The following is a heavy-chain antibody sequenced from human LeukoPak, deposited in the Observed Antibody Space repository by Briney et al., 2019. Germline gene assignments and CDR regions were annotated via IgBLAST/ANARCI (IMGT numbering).Heavy chain of an antibody. Sequence: SETLSLTCAVYGGSFSAHYWTWIRQPPGKGLEWIGEINHSGSTNYNPSLKSRVTISVDTSKNQFSLKLSSVTAADTAVYYCARSARPFFDYWGQGTLVTVSS. CDR2: INHSGST. CDR1: GGSFSAHY. CDR3: ARSARPFFDY. V-gene: IGHV4-34*01. D-gene: IGHD6-13*01. J-gene: IGHJ4*02.